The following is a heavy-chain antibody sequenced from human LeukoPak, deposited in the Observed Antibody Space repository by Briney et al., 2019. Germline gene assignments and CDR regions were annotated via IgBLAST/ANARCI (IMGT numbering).Heavy chain of an antibody. CDR2: ISSSGSTI. J-gene: IGHJ4*02. V-gene: IGHV3-48*03. CDR3: ARDRFSGSYPLDY. Sequence: PGGSLRLSCAASGFTFSSYEMNWVRQAPGKGLEWVSYISSSGSTIYYADSVKGRFTISRDNAKNSLYLQMNSLRAEDTAVYYRARDRFSGSYPLDYWGQGTLVTVSS. D-gene: IGHD1-26*01. CDR1: GFTFSSYE.